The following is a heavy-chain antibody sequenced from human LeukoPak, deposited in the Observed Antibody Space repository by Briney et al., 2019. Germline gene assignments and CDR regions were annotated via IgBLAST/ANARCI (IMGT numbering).Heavy chain of an antibody. CDR3: ASRGSSWWDSRDY. D-gene: IGHD6-13*01. V-gene: IGHV3-53*01. CDR1: GFTVSSNY. J-gene: IGHJ4*02. Sequence: GGSLRLSCAASGFTVSSNYMSWVRQAPGKGLEWVSVIYSGGSTYYADSVKGRFTISRDNSKNTLYPQMNSLRAEDTAVYYCASRGSSWWDSRDYWGQGTLVTVSS. CDR2: IYSGGST.